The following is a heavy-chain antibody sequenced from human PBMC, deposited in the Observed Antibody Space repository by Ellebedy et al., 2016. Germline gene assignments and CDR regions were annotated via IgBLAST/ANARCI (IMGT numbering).Heavy chain of an antibody. CDR2: ISAYKTNT. CDR1: GYTFSSYG. D-gene: IGHD3-16*01. J-gene: IGHJ4*02. CDR3: ARGVPGELDY. V-gene: IGHV1-18*01. Sequence: ASVKVSCXASGYTFSSYGLNWVRQAPGQGLEWIGWISAYKTNTNYAQNLQGRVTMTTDTSSGTAYMELRSLRSDDTAVYYCARGVPGELDYWGQGTLVTVSS.